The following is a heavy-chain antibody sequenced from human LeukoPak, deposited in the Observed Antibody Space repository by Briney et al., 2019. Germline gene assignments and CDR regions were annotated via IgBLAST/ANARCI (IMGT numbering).Heavy chain of an antibody. CDR2: ISGSGGST. Sequence: PGGSLRLSCAASGFTFSSYAMSWVRQAPGKGLEWVSAISGSGGSTYYADSVKGRFTISRDNSKNTLYLQMNSLRAEDTAVYYCAKGSPGVVVPAAIADYWGQGTLVTVSS. CDR3: AKGSPGVVVPAAIADY. CDR1: GFTFSSYA. J-gene: IGHJ4*02. D-gene: IGHD2-2*02. V-gene: IGHV3-23*01.